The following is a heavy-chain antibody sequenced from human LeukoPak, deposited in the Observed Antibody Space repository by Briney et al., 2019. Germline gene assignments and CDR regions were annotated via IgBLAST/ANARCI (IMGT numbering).Heavy chain of an antibody. CDR3: AKPVSGGLAVTADWFHP. V-gene: IGHV3-23*01. J-gene: IGHJ5*01. CDR1: GFACSFYA. Sequence: GGSLRLSCAASGFACSFYAMSWLRQPPGKGLEWVSTTNANSGTTSCAASVRGRCPISRDNSKNTLYLQVNTLRADDTATYYCAKPVSGGLAVTADWFHPWGQGTLVVVSS. CDR2: TNANSGTT. D-gene: IGHD6-19*01.